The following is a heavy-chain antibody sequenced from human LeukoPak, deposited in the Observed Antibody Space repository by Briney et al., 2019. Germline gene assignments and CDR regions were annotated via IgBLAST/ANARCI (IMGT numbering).Heavy chain of an antibody. CDR1: GFTFSSYA. Sequence: HPGGSLRLSCAASGFTFSSYAMSWVRQAPGKGLEWVSAISGSGGSTYYADSVKGRFTISRDNSKNTLYLQMNSLRAEDTAVYYCAKGPQTRPLRYFDWLPSGYMDVWGKGTTVTISS. V-gene: IGHV3-23*01. CDR3: AKGPQTRPLRYFDWLPSGYMDV. J-gene: IGHJ6*03. CDR2: ISGSGGST. D-gene: IGHD3-9*01.